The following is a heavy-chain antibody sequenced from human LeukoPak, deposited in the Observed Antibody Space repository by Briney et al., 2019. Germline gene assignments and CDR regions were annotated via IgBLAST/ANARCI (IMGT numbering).Heavy chain of an antibody. CDR2: IYSGGST. CDR3: ARPYYYDSNGYYYDY. V-gene: IGHV3-53*01. J-gene: IGHJ4*02. Sequence: GGSLRLSCAASGFTVSSNYMSWVRQAPGKGLEWVSVIYSGGSTYYADSVKGRFTISRDNSKNTLYLQMNSLKAEDTAVYYCARPYYYDSNGYYYDYWGQGTLVTVSS. CDR1: GFTVSSNY. D-gene: IGHD3-22*01.